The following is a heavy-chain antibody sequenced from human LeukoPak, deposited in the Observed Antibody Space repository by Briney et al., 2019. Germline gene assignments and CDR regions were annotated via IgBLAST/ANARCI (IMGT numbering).Heavy chain of an antibody. V-gene: IGHV3-30*18. CDR3: AKPDSHRYQQPNC. J-gene: IGHJ4*02. D-gene: IGHD2-2*01. CDR2: ISYDGSNK. CDR1: GFNFNNYA. Sequence: GGSLRLSCAASGFNFNNYAMNWVRQAPGKGLEWVAVISYDGSNKYYADSVKGRFTISRDNSKNTLYLQMNSLRAEDTAVYYCAKPDSHRYQQPNCWGQGTLVTVSS.